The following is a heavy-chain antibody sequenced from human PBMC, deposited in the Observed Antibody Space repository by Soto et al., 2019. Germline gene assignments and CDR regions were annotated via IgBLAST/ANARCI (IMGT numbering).Heavy chain of an antibody. J-gene: IGHJ6*02. CDR3: ARDFRTYSHGVDV. D-gene: IGHD4-4*01. CDR2: INPSSGGT. Sequence: ASVKVSCKASGYPFTGPYIYWVRQAPGQGLEWMGWINPSSGGTEFAEKFQGRVTVTRDTSIRTVFLELNSLTSDDTGVYFCARDFRTYSHGVDVWGQGTAVTVPS. CDR1: GYPFTGPY. V-gene: IGHV1-2*02.